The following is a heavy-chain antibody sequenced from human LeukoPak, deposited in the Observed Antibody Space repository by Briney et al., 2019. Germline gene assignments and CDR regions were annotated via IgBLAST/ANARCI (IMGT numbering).Heavy chain of an antibody. V-gene: IGHV4-39*01. J-gene: IGHJ4*02. CDR2: IYYSGST. CDR1: GGSISSSSYY. CDR3: ARQGGGTDY. D-gene: IGHD1-1*01. Sequence: SETLPLTCTLSGGSISSSSYYWGWIRQPPGKGLEWIASIYYSGSTYYNPSLKSRVPISVHTSKNQFSLKLSSVTAADTAVYYFARQGGGTDYWGQGTLVTVSS.